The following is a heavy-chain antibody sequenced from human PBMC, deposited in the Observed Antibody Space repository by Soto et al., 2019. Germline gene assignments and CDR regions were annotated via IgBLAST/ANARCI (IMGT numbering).Heavy chain of an antibody. J-gene: IGHJ5*02. CDR2: LIPMFGTT. Sequence: QVQLVQSGAEVKTPGSSVKVSCKASGGTFSSYSINWVRQAPGQGLEWMGRLIPMFGTTDYAQRFQGRVTFTADASTSTVYLELSSLRSEDTAMYYCARDPSTINKLIGVWFDPWGQGTLVTVSS. D-gene: IGHD4-4*01. CDR3: ARDPSTINKLIGVWFDP. V-gene: IGHV1-69*18. CDR1: GGTFSSYS.